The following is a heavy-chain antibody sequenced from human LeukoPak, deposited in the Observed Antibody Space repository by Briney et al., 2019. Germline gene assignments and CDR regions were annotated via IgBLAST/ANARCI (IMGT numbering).Heavy chain of an antibody. CDR2: IWYDGTDT. V-gene: IGHV3-33*01. CDR1: GFTFSRYN. Sequence: GGSLRLSCVASGFTFSRYNMHWVRQAPGKGLEWVALIWYDGTDTYYADAVRGRFTISRDDSKNTVYLQMSSLRAGDTAFYYCARGFLDFDFWGHGTLVSVSS. D-gene: IGHD3-3*01. CDR3: ARGFLDFDF. J-gene: IGHJ4*01.